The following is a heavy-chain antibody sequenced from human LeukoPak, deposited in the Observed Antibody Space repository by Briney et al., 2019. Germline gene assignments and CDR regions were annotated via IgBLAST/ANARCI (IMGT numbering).Heavy chain of an antibody. D-gene: IGHD2-21*02. Sequence: GASVKVSCKASGYTFTGYYMHWVRQAPGQGLEWMGWISAYNGNTNYAQKLQGRVTMTTDTSTSTAYMELRSLRSDDTAVYYCARDLHIVVVTAIKVGNWFDPWGQGTLVTVSS. J-gene: IGHJ5*02. V-gene: IGHV1-18*04. CDR3: ARDLHIVVVTAIKVGNWFDP. CDR1: GYTFTGYY. CDR2: ISAYNGNT.